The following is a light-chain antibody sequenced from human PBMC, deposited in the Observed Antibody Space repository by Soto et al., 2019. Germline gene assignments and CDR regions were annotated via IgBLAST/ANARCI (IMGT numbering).Light chain of an antibody. J-gene: IGLJ2*01. CDR1: SSNIGSNT. Sequence: QSVLTQPPSASGTPGQRVTISCSGSSSNIGSNTVNWYQQVPGTAPKVLIYSNNQRPSGVPDRFSGSKSGTSASLAISGLQSEDEADYYCATWDDSQNGPVFGGGTKLTVL. CDR3: ATWDDSQNGPV. V-gene: IGLV1-44*01. CDR2: SNN.